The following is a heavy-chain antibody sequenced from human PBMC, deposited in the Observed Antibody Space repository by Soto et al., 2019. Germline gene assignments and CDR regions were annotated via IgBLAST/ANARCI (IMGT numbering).Heavy chain of an antibody. CDR1: GDSISNYY. D-gene: IGHD2-8*01. CDR2: IHYSGST. V-gene: IGHV4-59*01. CDR3: ARQYGVRIDY. J-gene: IGHJ4*02. Sequence: QVQLQESGPGLVKPSETLSLTCTVSGDSISNYYWIWIRQPPGKGLEWIGYIHYSGSTNYNPSFKSRVTLSVDTSKSQFSLKLSSVTAADTAIYYCARQYGVRIDYWGQGTLVTVSS.